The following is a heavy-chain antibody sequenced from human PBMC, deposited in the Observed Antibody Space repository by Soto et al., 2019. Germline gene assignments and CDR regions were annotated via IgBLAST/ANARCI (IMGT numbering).Heavy chain of an antibody. J-gene: IGHJ3*02. Sequence: EAQLVESGGGLVKSGGSLRVSCAASGFNLSIYTMNWVRQAPGKGLEWVSSISGNNVYVYYADSVKGRFSISRDNAKNSLTLQMNSLRAEDTALYYCARDRCSGGSCYRTYAFDMWGQGTLVTVS. D-gene: IGHD2-15*01. CDR2: ISGNNVYV. V-gene: IGHV3-21*01. CDR1: GFNLSIYT. CDR3: ARDRCSGGSCYRTYAFDM.